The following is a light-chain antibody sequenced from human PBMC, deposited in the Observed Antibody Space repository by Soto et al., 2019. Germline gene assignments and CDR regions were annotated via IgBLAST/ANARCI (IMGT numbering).Light chain of an antibody. CDR1: QSISSW. Sequence: GIVTGRASQSISSWLAWYQQKPGKAPKLLINKASSLKSGVPSRFSCSGSGTEFTLTIARRLPADPATQPMKLSTRLFLGFGGGTKVDIK. J-gene: IGKJ4*01. CDR2: KAS. V-gene: IGKV1-5*03. CDR3: KLSTRLFLG.